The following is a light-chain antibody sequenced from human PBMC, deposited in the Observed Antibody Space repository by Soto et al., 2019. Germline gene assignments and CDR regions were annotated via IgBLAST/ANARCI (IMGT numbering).Light chain of an antibody. Sequence: QSALTQPASVSGSPGQSITISCTGTSSDVGAYNYVSWYQQYPGKAPKVIIFEVRKRPSGVSNRFSGSKSGDTASLTISGLQAEDDAYYYCSSYRSSTTFVFGTGTKVTVL. V-gene: IGLV2-14*01. CDR2: EVR. CDR1: SSDVGAYNY. J-gene: IGLJ1*01. CDR3: SSYRSSTTFV.